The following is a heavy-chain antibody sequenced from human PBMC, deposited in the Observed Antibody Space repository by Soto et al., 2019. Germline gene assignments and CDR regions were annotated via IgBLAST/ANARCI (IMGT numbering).Heavy chain of an antibody. Sequence: XAVKVFCNASGCSFSSFGRRLLRQAPGQGLEWVGRVSVPSGDTGSAQKFQGRVTVTTDTSTSTDYLEVGSLRSDDTAVYYCARTCRSGGSCYLEDWGEGTLVTVPS. CDR2: VSVPSGDT. CDR1: GCSFSSFG. V-gene: IGHV1-18*01. D-gene: IGHD2-15*01. J-gene: IGHJ4*02. CDR3: ARTCRSGGSCYLED.